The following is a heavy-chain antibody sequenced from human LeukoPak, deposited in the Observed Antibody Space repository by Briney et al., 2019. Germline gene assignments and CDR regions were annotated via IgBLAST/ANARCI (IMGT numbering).Heavy chain of an antibody. CDR1: GGSISSGGYY. V-gene: IGHV4-31*03. CDR3: AVAPMIEVVIPGSEDRSSAFDI. D-gene: IGHD3-22*01. Sequence: SETLSLTCTVSGGSISSGGYYWSWIRQHPGKGLEWIGYIYYSGSTYYNPSLKSRVTISVDTSKNQFSLKLSSVTAADTAVYYCAVAPMIEVVIPGSEDRSSAFDIWGQGTMVTVSS. CDR2: IYYSGST. J-gene: IGHJ3*02.